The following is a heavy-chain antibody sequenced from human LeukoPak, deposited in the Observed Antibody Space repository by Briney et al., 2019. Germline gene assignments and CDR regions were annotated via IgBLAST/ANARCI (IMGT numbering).Heavy chain of an antibody. Sequence: ASVKVSCKASGYTFTSYAMNWVRQAPGQGLEWMGWINTNTGNPTYAQGFTGRFVFSLDTSVSTAYLQISSLKAEDTAVYYCARDRKGVLRYFDWLHYYYYMDVWGKGTTVTVSS. CDR3: ARDRKGVLRYFDWLHYYYYMDV. D-gene: IGHD3-9*01. V-gene: IGHV7-4-1*02. CDR1: GYTFTSYA. CDR2: INTNTGNP. J-gene: IGHJ6*03.